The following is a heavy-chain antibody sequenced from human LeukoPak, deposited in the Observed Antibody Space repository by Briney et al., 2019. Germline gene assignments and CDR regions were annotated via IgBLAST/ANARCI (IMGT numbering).Heavy chain of an antibody. D-gene: IGHD4-17*01. Sequence: PGGSLRLSCAASGFTFSSYGMHWVRQAPGKGLEWVAVIWYDGSNKYYADSVKGRFTISRDNSKNTLYLQMNSLRAEDTAVYYCARDQSGGDYFPYYFDYWGQGTLVTVSS. J-gene: IGHJ4*02. CDR2: IWYDGSNK. CDR1: GFTFSSYG. CDR3: ARDQSGGDYFPYYFDY. V-gene: IGHV3-33*01.